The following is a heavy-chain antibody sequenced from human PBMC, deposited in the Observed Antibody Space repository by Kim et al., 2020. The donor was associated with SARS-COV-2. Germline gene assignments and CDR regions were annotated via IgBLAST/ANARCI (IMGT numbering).Heavy chain of an antibody. CDR3: ARDRGPRIQLMGGLD. D-gene: IGHD5-18*01. V-gene: IGHV3-30*04. CDR2: ISYDGSNK. Sequence: GGSLRLSCAASGFTFSSYAMHWVRQAPGKGLEWVAVISYDGSNKYYADSVKGRFTISRDNSKNTLYLQMNSLRAEDTAVYYCARDRGPRIQLMGGLDWGQGTLVTVSS. J-gene: IGHJ4*02. CDR1: GFTFSSYA.